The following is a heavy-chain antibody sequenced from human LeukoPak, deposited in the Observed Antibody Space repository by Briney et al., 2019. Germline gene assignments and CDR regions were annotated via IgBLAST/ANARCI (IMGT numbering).Heavy chain of an antibody. J-gene: IGHJ4*02. CDR3: ARNHPYDFWSGYYLGGIRY. D-gene: IGHD3-3*01. CDR2: IYYSGST. CDR1: GGSISSSSYY. V-gene: IGHV4-39*01. Sequence: PSETLSLTRTVSGGSISSSSYYWGWIRQPPGKGLEWIGSIYYSGSTYYNPSLKSRVTISVDTSKNQFSLKLSSVTAADTAVYYCARNHPYDFWSGYYLGGIRYWGQGTLVTVSS.